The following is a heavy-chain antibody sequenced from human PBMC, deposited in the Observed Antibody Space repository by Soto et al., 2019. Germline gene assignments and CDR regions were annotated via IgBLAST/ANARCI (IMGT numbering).Heavy chain of an antibody. Sequence: PSETLSLTCTVSGGSISSYYWSWIRQPPGKGLEWIGYIYYSGSTNYNPSLKSRVTISVDTSKNQFSLKLSSVTAADTAVYYCARLWSGSQRWFDPWGQGTLVTVAS. V-gene: IGHV4-59*08. D-gene: IGHD1-26*01. CDR3: ARLWSGSQRWFDP. CDR2: IYYSGST. J-gene: IGHJ5*02. CDR1: GGSISSYY.